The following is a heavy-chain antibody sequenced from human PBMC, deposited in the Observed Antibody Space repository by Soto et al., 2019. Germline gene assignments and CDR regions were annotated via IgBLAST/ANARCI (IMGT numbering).Heavy chain of an antibody. CDR3: ARLKQHIAVAGSEYYFDY. CDR1: GYTFTGYY. D-gene: IGHD6-19*01. Sequence: ASVKVSCKASGYTFTGYYMHWVRQAPGQGLEWMGWINPNSGGTNYAQKFQGWVTMTRDTSISTAYMELSRLRSDDTAVYYCARLKQHIAVAGSEYYFDYWGQGTLVTVSS. V-gene: IGHV1-2*04. J-gene: IGHJ4*02. CDR2: INPNSGGT.